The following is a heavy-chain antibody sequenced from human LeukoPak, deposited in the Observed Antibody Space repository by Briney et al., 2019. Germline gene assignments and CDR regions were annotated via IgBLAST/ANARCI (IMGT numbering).Heavy chain of an antibody. CDR3: AKGDTAFWGSCRCLDS. CDR2: ISGSAGST. V-gene: IGHV3-23*01. D-gene: IGHD3-16*02. J-gene: IGHJ4*02. CDR1: GFTFSDYA. Sequence: GGSLRLPCAASGFTFSDYAMSWVRQAPGKGLEWVSVISGSAGSTYSADSVKGRFTISRDNAKNTLYLQMKSLRVEDTAVYYCAKGDTAFWGSCRCLDSWGQGTLVTVSS.